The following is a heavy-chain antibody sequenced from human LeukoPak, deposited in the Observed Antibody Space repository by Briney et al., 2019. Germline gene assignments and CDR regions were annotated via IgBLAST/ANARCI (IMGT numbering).Heavy chain of an antibody. CDR3: AMEGSGSYDY. CDR2: INPNSGGT. J-gene: IGHJ4*02. CDR1: GYTFTGYY. V-gene: IGHV1-2*02. Sequence: ASVKVSCKASGYTFTGYYMHWVRQAPGQGLEWMGWINPNSGGTNYAQKFQGRVTITRDTSASTAYMELSSLRSEDMAVYYCAMEGSGSYDYWGQGTLVTVSS. D-gene: IGHD3-10*01.